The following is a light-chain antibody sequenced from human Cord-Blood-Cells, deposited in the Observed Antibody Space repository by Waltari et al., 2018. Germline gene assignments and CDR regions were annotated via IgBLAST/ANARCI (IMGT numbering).Light chain of an antibody. CDR3: QVWDSSTVV. V-gene: IGLV3-9*01. J-gene: IGLJ2*01. CDR1: NIGSKN. CDR2: RDS. Sequence: SYELTQPLSVSVALGQTARITCGGNNIGSKNVHWYQQKPGQAPGLVIYRDSNRPSGIPERFSGSNSENTATLTISRAQAGDEADYYCQVWDSSTVVFGGGTKLTVL.